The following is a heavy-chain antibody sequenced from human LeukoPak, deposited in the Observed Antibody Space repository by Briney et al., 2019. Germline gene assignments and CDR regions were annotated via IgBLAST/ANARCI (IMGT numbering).Heavy chain of an antibody. D-gene: IGHD2-15*01. CDR2: IYHSGST. CDR1: GGSISSSNW. Sequence: SETLSLTCAVSGGSISSSNWWSWVRQPPGKGLEWIGEIYHSGSTNYNPSLKSRVTISVDKSKNQFSLKLSSVTAADPAVYYCAVVVVAATQWFDPWGQGTLVTVSS. J-gene: IGHJ5*02. CDR3: AVVVVAATQWFDP. V-gene: IGHV4-4*02.